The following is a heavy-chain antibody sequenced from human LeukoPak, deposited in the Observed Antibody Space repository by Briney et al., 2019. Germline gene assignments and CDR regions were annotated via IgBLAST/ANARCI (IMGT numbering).Heavy chain of an antibody. CDR3: ARDSQRWGNFDS. Sequence: GGSLRLSCAVSGFTFSSYEMNWVRQAPGKELEWVSYISSSGSTIYYADSVKGRFTISRDDAKNSLYLQMNSLRVEDTAIYYCARDSQRWGNFDSWGQGTLVSVSS. CDR2: ISSSGSTI. J-gene: IGHJ4*02. D-gene: IGHD5-24*01. V-gene: IGHV3-48*03. CDR1: GFTFSSYE.